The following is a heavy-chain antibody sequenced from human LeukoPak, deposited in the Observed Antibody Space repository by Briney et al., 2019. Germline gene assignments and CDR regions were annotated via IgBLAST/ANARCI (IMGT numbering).Heavy chain of an antibody. CDR2: IYYSGST. V-gene: IGHV4-59*01. Sequence: PSETLSLTCTVSGGSISSYYWSCIRQPPGKGLEWIGYIYYSGSTNYNPSLKSRVTISVDTSKNQFSLKLSSVTAADTAVYYCARDGSPYYDILTGYFPYNYNWFDPRGQGTLVTVSS. D-gene: IGHD3-9*01. CDR1: GGSISSYY. CDR3: ARDGSPYYDILTGYFPYNYNWFDP. J-gene: IGHJ5*02.